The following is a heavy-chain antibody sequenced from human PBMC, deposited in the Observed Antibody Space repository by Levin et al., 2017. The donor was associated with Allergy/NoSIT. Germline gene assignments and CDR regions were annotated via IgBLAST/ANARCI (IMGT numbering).Heavy chain of an antibody. V-gene: IGHV3-33*01. J-gene: IGHJ4*02. CDR1: GFTFSYHG. Sequence: GESLKISCAASGFTFSYHGMHWVRQAPGKGLEWVAAIWSDGSKQYYADSVKGRFTISRDNSKGMLYLQMNSLRAEDTAVYYCARDTWIVASITTFDYWGQGTLVTVSS. CDR3: ARDTWIVASITTFDY. D-gene: IGHD5-12*01. CDR2: IWSDGSKQ.